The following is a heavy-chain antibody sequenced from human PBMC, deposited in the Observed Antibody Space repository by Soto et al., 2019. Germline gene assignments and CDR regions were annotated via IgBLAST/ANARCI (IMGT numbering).Heavy chain of an antibody. CDR2: INESGST. CDR3: ARGSCIVALPSELGDVNYDY. D-gene: IGHD2-21*01. V-gene: IGHV4-34*01. Sequence: QVQLQQWGAGLVKPSETLSLSCAVYGQSFSGHSWAWIRQPPGKGLEWIGEINESGSTYYNPSLKSRVISSTDTSKNQFSLKLSSVSAADTAAYFCARGSCIVALPSELGDVNYDYWGQGTLVNVST. J-gene: IGHJ4*02. CDR1: GQSFSGHS.